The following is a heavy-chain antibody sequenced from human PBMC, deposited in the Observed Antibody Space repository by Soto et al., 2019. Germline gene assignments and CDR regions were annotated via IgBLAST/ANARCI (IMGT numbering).Heavy chain of an antibody. CDR1: GFTFSSYG. V-gene: IGHV3-30*18. CDR3: AKDGGYYDFWSGYYQGTPPTPVTYGMDV. D-gene: IGHD3-3*01. CDR2: ISYDGSNK. J-gene: IGHJ6*02. Sequence: GGSLRLSCAASGFTFSSYGMHWVRQAPGKGLEWVAVISYDGSNKYYADSVKGRFTISRDNSKNTLYLQMNSLRAEDTAVYYCAKDGGYYDFWSGYYQGTPPTPVTYGMDVWGQGTTVTVSS.